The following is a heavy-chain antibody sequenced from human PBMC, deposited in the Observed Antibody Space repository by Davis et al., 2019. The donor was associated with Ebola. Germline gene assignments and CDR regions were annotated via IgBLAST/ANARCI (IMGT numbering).Heavy chain of an antibody. D-gene: IGHD6-13*01. J-gene: IGHJ6*03. CDR3: ASTPSYSSNSYMDV. V-gene: IGHV1-45*02. Sequence: AASVKVSCKASGYSFTYRYQHWVRLAPGHALEWMGWITPFNGNTNYAQKFQDRVTITRDRSMNTAYMELSSLRSEDTAMYYCASTPSYSSNSYMDVWGKGTTVTVSS. CDR1: GYSFTYRY. CDR2: ITPFNGNT.